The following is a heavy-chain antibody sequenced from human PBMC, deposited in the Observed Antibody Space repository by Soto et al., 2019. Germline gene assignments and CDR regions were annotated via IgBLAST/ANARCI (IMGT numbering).Heavy chain of an antibody. Sequence: TGGSLRLSCAASRFTFSRYAMSWVRQAPGKGLEWVSAISGSGDNTYYADSVKGRFRISRDNSKNTLYLQMNSLRVEDTAVYYCARSGSDWFSFDYWGQGALVTVSS. D-gene: IGHD6-19*01. J-gene: IGHJ4*02. CDR2: ISGSGDNT. V-gene: IGHV3-23*01. CDR1: RFTFSRYA. CDR3: ARSGSDWFSFDY.